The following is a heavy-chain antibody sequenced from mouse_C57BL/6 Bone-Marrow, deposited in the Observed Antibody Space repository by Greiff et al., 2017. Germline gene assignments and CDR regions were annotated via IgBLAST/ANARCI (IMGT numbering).Heavy chain of an antibody. D-gene: IGHD2-4*01. CDR2: INPNYGTT. Sequence: VQLQQSGPELVKPGASVKISCKASGYSFTDYNMNWVKQSNGKSLEWIGVINPNYGTTSYNQKFKGKATLTVDQSSSTAYMQLDSLTSEDSAVYDSARGYDYDYAMDYWGQGTSVTVSS. CDR1: GYSFTDYN. CDR3: ARGYDYDYAMDY. J-gene: IGHJ4*01. V-gene: IGHV1-39*01.